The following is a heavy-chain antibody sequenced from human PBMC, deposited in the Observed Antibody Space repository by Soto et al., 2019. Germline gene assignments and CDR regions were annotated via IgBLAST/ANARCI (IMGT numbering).Heavy chain of an antibody. CDR1: GYSFTSLD. V-gene: IGHV1-8*01. CDR3: ARGVSAGVDY. CDR2: MQPSTGRT. D-gene: IGHD1-26*01. J-gene: IGHJ4*02. Sequence: QVQLVQSGAEVREPGASVKVSCKASGYSFTSLDINWVRQTAGQGLEWMGWMQPSTGRTGYAQKFQGRVTMTRDTSINTAYMELTTLTSDDTAFYYCARGVSAGVDYWGQGPVVTVSS.